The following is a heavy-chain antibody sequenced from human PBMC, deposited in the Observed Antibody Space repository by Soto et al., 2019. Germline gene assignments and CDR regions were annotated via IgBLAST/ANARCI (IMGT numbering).Heavy chain of an antibody. V-gene: IGHV3-30*18. CDR3: AKGARPCLVPSDFTY. CDR2: VSHDGRNT. D-gene: IGHD6-19*01. CDR1: GFTFSDYA. Sequence: VQLVESGGGVVQPGRSLRLSCAASGFTFSDYAMHWVRQAPGKGLEWVAVVSHDGRNTHYADSVKGRFTISRDSSKNTVSLAMTSLRAEATAVYYSAKGARPCLVPSDFTYWGQGALVTVSS. J-gene: IGHJ4*02.